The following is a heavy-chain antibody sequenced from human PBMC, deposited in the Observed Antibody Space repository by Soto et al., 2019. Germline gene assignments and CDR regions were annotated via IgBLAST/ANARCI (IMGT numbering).Heavy chain of an antibody. CDR1: GGSISSSNW. D-gene: IGHD6-19*01. CDR3: ARDLPYSSGWYEPDDAFDI. V-gene: IGHV4-4*02. J-gene: IGHJ3*02. Sequence: QVQLQESGPGLVKPSGTLSLTCAVSGGSISSSNWWSWVRQPPGKGLEWIGEIYHSGSTNYNASLKSRVTISIDKSKNQFSLNLSSVTAADTAVYYCARDLPYSSGWYEPDDAFDIWGQGTMVTVSS. CDR2: IYHSGST.